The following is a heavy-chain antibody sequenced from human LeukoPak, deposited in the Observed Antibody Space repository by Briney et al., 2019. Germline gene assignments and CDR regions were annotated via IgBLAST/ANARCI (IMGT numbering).Heavy chain of an antibody. CDR1: GFTFSSYA. J-gene: IGHJ6*02. Sequence: GGSLRLSCAASGFTFSSYAMHWVRQAPGKGLEWVAVISYDGSNKYYADSVKGRFTISRDNSKNTLYLQMNSLRAEDTAVYYCARDMNREYCSGGNCSPPLYYYYGMDVWGQGTTVTVSS. CDR2: ISYDGSNK. D-gene: IGHD2-15*01. V-gene: IGHV3-30*04. CDR3: ARDMNREYCSGGNCSPPLYYYYGMDV.